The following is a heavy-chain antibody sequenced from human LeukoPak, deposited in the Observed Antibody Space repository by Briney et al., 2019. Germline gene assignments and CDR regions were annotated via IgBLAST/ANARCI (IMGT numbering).Heavy chain of an antibody. CDR2: ISGSGGST. CDR3: AKRLGLGTALVIRGYMDV. V-gene: IGHV3-23*01. CDR1: GFTFSSYA. Sequence: GGSLRLSCAASGFTFSSYAMSWVRQAPGKGLEWVSAISGSGGSTYYADSVKGRFTISRDNSKNTLYLQMNSLRAEDTAVYYCAKRLGLGTALVIRGYMDVWGKGTTVTVSS. J-gene: IGHJ6*03. D-gene: IGHD1-1*01.